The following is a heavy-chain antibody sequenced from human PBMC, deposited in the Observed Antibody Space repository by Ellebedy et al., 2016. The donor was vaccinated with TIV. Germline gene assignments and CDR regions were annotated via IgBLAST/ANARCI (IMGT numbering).Heavy chain of an antibody. CDR1: GFTFNNYA. Sequence: GGSLRLXXAASGFTFNNYAMSWVRQAPGKGLEWVSVISGSGAATFYADSVKDRFTTSRDNSKNTLYLQMNSLRAEDTAIYYCVKLMGRQSSSKRRYFDYWGQGTLVTVSS. D-gene: IGHD2-8*01. CDR2: ISGSGAAT. CDR3: VKLMGRQSSSKRRYFDY. J-gene: IGHJ4*02. V-gene: IGHV3-23*01.